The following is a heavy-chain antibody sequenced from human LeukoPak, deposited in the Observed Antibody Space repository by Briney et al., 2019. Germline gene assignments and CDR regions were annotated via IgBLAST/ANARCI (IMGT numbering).Heavy chain of an antibody. CDR2: INWNGGST. V-gene: IGHV3-20*04. CDR1: GFTFDDYG. Sequence: PGGSLRLSCAASGFTFDDYGMSWVRQAPGKGLEWVSGINWNGGSTGYADSVKGRFTISRDNAKNSLYLQMNSLRAEDTALYYCARWLRGPGAAPCFDYWGQGTLVTVSS. CDR3: ARWLRGPGAAPCFDY. D-gene: IGHD5-12*01. J-gene: IGHJ4*02.